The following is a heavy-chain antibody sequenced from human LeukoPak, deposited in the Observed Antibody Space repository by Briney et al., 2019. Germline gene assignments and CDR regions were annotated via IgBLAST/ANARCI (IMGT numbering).Heavy chain of an antibody. CDR3: ARPVPSRLGWFDP. J-gene: IGHJ5*02. CDR2: IYYSGST. CDR1: GGSISSTNYY. Sequence: SETLSLTCTVSGGSISSTNYYWGWIRQPPGKGLEWIGSIYYSGSTYYNPSLKSRVTISVDTSKNQFSLKLTSVTAADTAVYYCARPVPSRLGWFDPWGQGTLVTVSS. D-gene: IGHD1-1*01. V-gene: IGHV4-39*01.